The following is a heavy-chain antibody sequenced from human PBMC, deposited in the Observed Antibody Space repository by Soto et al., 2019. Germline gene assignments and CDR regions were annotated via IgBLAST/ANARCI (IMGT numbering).Heavy chain of an antibody. CDR3: ATLAYCGGDCPNYYYYGMDV. D-gene: IGHD2-21*02. CDR1: GFTFSSYS. V-gene: IGHV3-48*02. Sequence: GGSQRLSCAASGFTFSSYSMNWVRQAPGKGLEWVSYISSSSSTIYYADSVKGRFTISRDNAKNSLYLQMNSLRDEDTAVYYCATLAYCGGDCPNYYYYGMDVWGQGTTVTVSS. CDR2: ISSSSSTI. J-gene: IGHJ6*02.